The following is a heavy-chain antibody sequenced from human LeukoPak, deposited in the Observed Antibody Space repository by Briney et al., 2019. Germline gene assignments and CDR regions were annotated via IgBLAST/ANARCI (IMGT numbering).Heavy chain of an antibody. Sequence: ASVKVSCKASGYTFTDYYEHWVRHAPGQGLQWMGWIYPKNGDTHYAQNFQGRVTMSRDTSVTTVYMEVTGLTSDDTAIYYCARGRITYNWFDPWGQGTLVTVSS. D-gene: IGHD1-14*01. V-gene: IGHV1-2*02. CDR3: ARGRITYNWFDP. CDR2: IYPKNGDT. CDR1: GYTFTDYY. J-gene: IGHJ5*02.